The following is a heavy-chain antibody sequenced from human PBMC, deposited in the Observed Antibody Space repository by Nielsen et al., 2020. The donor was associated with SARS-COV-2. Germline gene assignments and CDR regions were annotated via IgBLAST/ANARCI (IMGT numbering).Heavy chain of an antibody. CDR1: GYTFTSYA. V-gene: IGHV1-3*01. CDR2: INAGYGNT. CDR3: ARVVAVAGYWFDP. Sequence: ASVKVSCKASGYTFTSYAMHWVRQAPGQRLEWMGWINAGYGNTKYSQKFQGRVTITRDTSASTAYMELSSLRSEDTAVYYCARVVAVAGYWFDPWGQGTLVTVSS. D-gene: IGHD6-19*01. J-gene: IGHJ5*02.